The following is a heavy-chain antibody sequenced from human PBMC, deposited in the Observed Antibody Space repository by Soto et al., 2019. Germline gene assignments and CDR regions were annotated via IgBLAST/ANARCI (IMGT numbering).Heavy chain of an antibody. V-gene: IGHV1-69*12. Sequence: QVQLVQSGAEVKKPGSSVKVSCKASGGTFSNYAISWVRQAPGQGLEWMGGIVPIFGTTYYAHKFQGRVTIIADDSTTTAYLELSSLRSEDTAMYYCARVEAVAGIYNYHGLDVWGQGTAVSVSS. CDR3: ARVEAVAGIYNYHGLDV. CDR1: GGTFSNYA. J-gene: IGHJ6*02. D-gene: IGHD6-19*01. CDR2: IVPIFGTT.